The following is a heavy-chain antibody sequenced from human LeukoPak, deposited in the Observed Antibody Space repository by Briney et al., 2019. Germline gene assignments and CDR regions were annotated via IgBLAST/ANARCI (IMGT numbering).Heavy chain of an antibody. CDR2: IWYDGSNK. V-gene: IGHV3-33*01. D-gene: IGHD6-13*01. CDR1: GFTFSSYG. Sequence: GGSLRLSCTASGFTFSSYGMHWVRQAPGKGLEWVAVIWYDGSNKDYADSVKGRFTLSRDNSKNTVYLQMNSLRAEDTAVYYCARVSYSSSWSVPYYYGMDVWGQGTTVTVSS. CDR3: ARVSYSSSWSVPYYYGMDV. J-gene: IGHJ6*02.